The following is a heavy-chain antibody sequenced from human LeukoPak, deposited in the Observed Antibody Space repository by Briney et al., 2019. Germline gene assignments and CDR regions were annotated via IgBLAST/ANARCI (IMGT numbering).Heavy chain of an antibody. J-gene: IGHJ5*02. V-gene: IGHV4-59*01. Sequence: KPSETLSLTCTVSGGSISSYCWSWIRQPPGKGLEWIGYIYYSGSTNYNPSLKSRVTISVDTSKNQFSLKLSSVTAADTAVYYCARYYDFWSGMNWFDPWGQGTLVTVSS. CDR1: GGSISSYC. CDR3: ARYYDFWSGMNWFDP. CDR2: IYYSGST. D-gene: IGHD3-3*01.